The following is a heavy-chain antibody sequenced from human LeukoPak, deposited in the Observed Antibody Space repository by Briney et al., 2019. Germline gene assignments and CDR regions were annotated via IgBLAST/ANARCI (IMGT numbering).Heavy chain of an antibody. CDR2: IYYSGST. D-gene: IGHD4-23*01. V-gene: IGHV4-39*02. J-gene: IGHJ6*02. CDR1: GGSISSISSNNYH. Sequence: SETLSLTCIVSGGSISSISSNNYHWGWIRQPPGKGLEWIGSIYYSGSTYYNPSLKSRVTISVDTSKNQFSLKLSSVTAAGTALYYCAREMGVVTAHGIDVWGQGTTVTVSS. CDR3: AREMGVVTAHGIDV.